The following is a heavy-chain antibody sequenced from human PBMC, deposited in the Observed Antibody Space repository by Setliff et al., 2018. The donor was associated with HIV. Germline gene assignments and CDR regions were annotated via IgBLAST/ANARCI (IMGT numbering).Heavy chain of an antibody. D-gene: IGHD3-22*01. CDR1: GLTFRNAW. CDR2: IKSKTDGGTT. V-gene: IGHV3-15*01. J-gene: IGHJ4*02. CDR3: TTGYDADYYDSGGHYYIDY. Sequence: GGSLRLSCAASGLTFRNAWMSWVRQAPGKGLEWVGRIKSKTDGGTTDYAAPVKGRFTISRDDSKNTLDLQMNSLQTEDTAVYYCTTGYDADYYDSGGHYYIDYWGQGTLVTVS.